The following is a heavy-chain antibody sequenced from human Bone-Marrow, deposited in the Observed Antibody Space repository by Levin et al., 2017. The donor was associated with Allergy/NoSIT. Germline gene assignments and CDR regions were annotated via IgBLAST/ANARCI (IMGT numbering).Heavy chain of an antibody. J-gene: IGHJ4*02. CDR1: GASITTSDYY. Sequence: MASETLSLTCTVSGASITTSDYYWGWIRQPPGKGLDWIGSVFYNGSTYYDPSLKSRATISIDTSKNQFSLNLNSVTAADTALYFCARTTRIAPYWGQGSLVTVSS. V-gene: IGHV4-39*01. CDR2: VFYNGST. D-gene: IGHD1-1*01. CDR3: ARTTRIAPY.